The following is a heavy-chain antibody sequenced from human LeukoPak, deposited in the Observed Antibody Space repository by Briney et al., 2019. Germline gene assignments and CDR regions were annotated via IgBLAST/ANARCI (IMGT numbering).Heavy chain of an antibody. Sequence: PSETLSLTCTVSGGSISSYYWSWIRQPPGKGLEWIGYIYCSGSANYNPSLKSRITISVDTSKNQFSLKLSSVTTADTALYYFARAISSSSWFDPWGQGTLVTVSS. J-gene: IGHJ5*02. CDR3: ARAISSSSWFDP. D-gene: IGHD6-6*01. V-gene: IGHV4-59*01. CDR1: GGSISSYY. CDR2: IYCSGSA.